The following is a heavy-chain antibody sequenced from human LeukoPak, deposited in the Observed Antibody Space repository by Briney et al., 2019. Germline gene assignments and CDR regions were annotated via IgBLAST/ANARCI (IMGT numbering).Heavy chain of an antibody. J-gene: IGHJ3*02. CDR1: GGSISSYY. Sequence: SETLSLTYTVSGGSISSYYWSWIRQPPGKGLEWIGYIYYSGSTNYNPSLKSRVTISVDTSKNQFSLKLSSVTAADTAVYYCARARGDAFDIWGQGTMVTVSS. CDR2: IYYSGST. CDR3: ARARGDAFDI. V-gene: IGHV4-59*01.